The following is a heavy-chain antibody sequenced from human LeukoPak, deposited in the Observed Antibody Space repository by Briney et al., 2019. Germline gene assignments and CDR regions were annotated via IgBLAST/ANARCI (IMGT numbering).Heavy chain of an antibody. CDR3: AREFWYRFEI. D-gene: IGHD6-13*01. CDR1: GFIFSDYY. V-gene: IGHV3-11*04. Sequence: GRSLRLSCAASGFIFSDYYMSWIRQAPGKGLEFVAYISSDGTANYYADSVKGRFTISGDNAQNSVHLEITNLRAEDTAVYYCAREFWYRFEIWGQGTVVTVSS. J-gene: IGHJ4*02. CDR2: ISSDGTAN.